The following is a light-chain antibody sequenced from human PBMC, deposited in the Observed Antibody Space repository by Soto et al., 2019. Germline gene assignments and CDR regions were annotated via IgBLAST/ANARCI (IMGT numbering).Light chain of an antibody. CDR2: AAS. CDR1: KSISSY. J-gene: IGKJ1*01. Sequence: DIQMTQSPSSLSASVGDRVTITCRASKSISSYLNWYQQKPGKAPKLLIYAASSLQSGVPSRFSGSGSGTDFTLTISSLQPEDFVTDYCQQSYSTLTWTFGEGTKVEIK. CDR3: QQSYSTLTWT. V-gene: IGKV1-39*01.